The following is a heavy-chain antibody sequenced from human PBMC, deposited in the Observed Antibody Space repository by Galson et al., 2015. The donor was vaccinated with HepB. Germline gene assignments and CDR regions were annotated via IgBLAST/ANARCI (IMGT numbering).Heavy chain of an antibody. J-gene: IGHJ4*02. CDR1: GFTFGDYA. CDR3: TRLRGYSYGYSDH. D-gene: IGHD5-18*01. Sequence: SLRLSCAASGFTFGDYAMSWVRQAPGKGLEWVGFTRSKAYGGTTEYAASVEGRFTISRDGSKSIAYLQMNSLKTEDTAVYYCTRLRGYSYGYSDHWGQGTLVTVSS. CDR2: TRSKAYGGTT. V-gene: IGHV3-49*04.